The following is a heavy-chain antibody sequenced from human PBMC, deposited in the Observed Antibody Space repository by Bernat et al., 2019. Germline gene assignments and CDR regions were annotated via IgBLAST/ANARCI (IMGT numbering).Heavy chain of an antibody. CDR2: ISYDGSNQ. J-gene: IGHJ4*02. V-gene: IGHV3-30*07. D-gene: IGHD2-15*01. Sequence: QVQLVESGGGVVQPGRSLRLSCAASGFSFSSYAMHWVRQAPGKGLEWVAVISYDGSNQYYADSMKGRFTISRDNSKTTLYLQMNSLRAEDTAVYYCAKDSVELLRAQFDYWGQGTLVTVSS. CDR1: GFSFSSYA. CDR3: AKDSVELLRAQFDY.